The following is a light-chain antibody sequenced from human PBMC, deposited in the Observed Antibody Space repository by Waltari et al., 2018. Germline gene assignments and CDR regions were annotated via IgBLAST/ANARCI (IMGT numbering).Light chain of an antibody. CDR3: QQTYIVPIT. J-gene: IGKJ5*01. V-gene: IGKV1-39*01. CDR2: GAS. Sequence: DIRLTQSPSSLSASVGDSVTIACRASQNIDNFLVWYQQRPGKAPELLIHGASTLHSGVPSRCSGGGSGTEFTLTITTLKSEDFATYYCQQTYIVPITFGQGTRLDIK. CDR1: QNIDNF.